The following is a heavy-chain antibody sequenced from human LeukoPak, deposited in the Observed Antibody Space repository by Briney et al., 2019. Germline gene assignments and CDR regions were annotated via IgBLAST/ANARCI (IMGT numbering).Heavy chain of an antibody. V-gene: IGHV3-23*01. Sequence: GGSLRLSCAASGFTFSSCAMSWVRQAPGKGLEWVSGISASGGTTYYTDSVRGRFTISRDNFKNTLSLQVNSLRAEDTAMYYCAKDDDWGRYKHWGQGTLVTVSS. CDR1: GFTFSSCA. D-gene: IGHD3-16*01. CDR3: AKDDDWGRYKH. J-gene: IGHJ1*01. CDR2: ISASGGTT.